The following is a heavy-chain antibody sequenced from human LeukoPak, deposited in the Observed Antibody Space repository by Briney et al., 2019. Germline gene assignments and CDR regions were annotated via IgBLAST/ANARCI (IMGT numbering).Heavy chain of an antibody. V-gene: IGHV3-9*01. CDR1: GCTFDDYA. D-gene: IGHD2-15*01. J-gene: IGHJ4*02. CDR3: AKTVVVAATEDEYYFDY. CDR2: ISWNSGSI. Sequence: GGSLRLSCAASGCTFDDYAMHWVRQAPGKGLEWVSGISWNSGSIGYADSVKGRFTISRDNAKNSLYLQMNSLRAEDTALYYCAKTVVVAATEDEYYFDYWGQGTLVTVSS.